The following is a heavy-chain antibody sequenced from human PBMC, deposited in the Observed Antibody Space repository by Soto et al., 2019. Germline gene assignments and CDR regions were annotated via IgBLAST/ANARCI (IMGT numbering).Heavy chain of an antibody. CDR2: ISSSSRAI. V-gene: IGHV3-48*01. J-gene: IGHJ6*01. CDR1: GFTFSSYD. D-gene: IGHD5-18*01. CDR3: ARDDATMARNSGMDV. Sequence: EVQLVESGGGLVQPGGSLRLSCAASGFTFSSYDMSWVRQAPGQGLEWVSYISSSSRAIYYADSVKGRFTISRDNAKNSLYLQLNSLRPEDTAVYYCARDDATMARNSGMDVW.